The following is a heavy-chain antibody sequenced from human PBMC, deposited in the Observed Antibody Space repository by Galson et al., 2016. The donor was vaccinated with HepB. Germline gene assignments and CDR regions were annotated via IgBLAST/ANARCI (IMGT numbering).Heavy chain of an antibody. Sequence: SLRLSCAASGFTFSDFYMSWIRQAPGKGLEWISYIGSSGSIINYADSVKGRFTISSDTWQNMFYIQMDSVRNEDTAFYYCAGGNYDRVTGYYGSGMDVWGQGTTVTVS. J-gene: IGHJ6*02. CDR2: IGSSGSII. V-gene: IGHV3-11*04. CDR3: AGGNYDRVTGYYGSGMDV. D-gene: IGHD3-9*01. CDR1: GFTFSDFY.